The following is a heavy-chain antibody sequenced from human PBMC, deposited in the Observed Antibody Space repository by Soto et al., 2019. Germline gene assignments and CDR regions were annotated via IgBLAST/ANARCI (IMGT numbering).Heavy chain of an antibody. CDR2: IYYSGST. CDR3: ATGGRAYYYYYGMDV. CDR1: GGSVSSGSYY. J-gene: IGHJ6*02. V-gene: IGHV4-61*01. Sequence: SETLSLTCTVSGGSVSSGSYYWSWIRQPPGKGLEWIGYIYYSGSTNYNPSLKSRVTISVDTSKNQFSLKLSSVTAADTAVYYCATGGRAYYYYYGMDVWGQGTTVTVYS. D-gene: IGHD3-16*01.